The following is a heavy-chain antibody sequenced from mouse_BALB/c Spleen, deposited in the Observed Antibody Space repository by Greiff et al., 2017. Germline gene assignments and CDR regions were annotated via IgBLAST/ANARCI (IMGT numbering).Heavy chain of an antibody. J-gene: IGHJ3*01. CDR1: GFTFSSYA. D-gene: IGHD2-1*01. V-gene: IGHV5-9-4*01. Sequence: EVQVVESGGGLVKPGGSLKLSCAASGFTFSSYAMSWVRQSPEKRLEWVAEISSGGSYTDYPDTVTGRCTISRDNAKNTLYLEMSSLRSEDTAMYYCTRDGGNRAWFAYWGQGTLVTVSA. CDR3: TRDGGNRAWFAY. CDR2: ISSGGSYT.